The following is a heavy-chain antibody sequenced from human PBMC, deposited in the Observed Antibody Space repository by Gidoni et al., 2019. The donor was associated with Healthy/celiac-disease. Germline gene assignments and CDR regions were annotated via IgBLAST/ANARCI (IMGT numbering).Heavy chain of an antibody. CDR2: INPNSGGT. Sequence: QVQLVQSGAEVKTPGASVKVSCKASGYTFTGYYMHWVRQAPGQGLEWMGWINPNSGGTNYAQKFQGRVTMTRDTSISTAYMELSRLRSDDTAVYYCARDIVVVVAATSSSWFDPWGQGTLVTVSS. CDR3: ARDIVVVVAATSSSWFDP. CDR1: GYTFTGYY. V-gene: IGHV1-2*02. J-gene: IGHJ5*02. D-gene: IGHD2-15*01.